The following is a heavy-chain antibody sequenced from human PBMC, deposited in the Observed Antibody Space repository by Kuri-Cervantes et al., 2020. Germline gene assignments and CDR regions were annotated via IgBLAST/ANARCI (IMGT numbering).Heavy chain of an antibody. CDR3: ARHSGSSGYNSPLGY. D-gene: IGHD3-22*01. J-gene: IGHJ4*02. CDR2: INSDGSST. V-gene: IGHV3-74*01. Sequence: GGSLRLSCAASGFTFSSYWMHWVRQAPGKGLVWVSRINSDGSSTSYADSVKGRFTISRDNSKNTLYLQMNSLRAEDTAVYYCARHSGSSGYNSPLGYWGQGTLVTVSS. CDR1: GFTFSSYW.